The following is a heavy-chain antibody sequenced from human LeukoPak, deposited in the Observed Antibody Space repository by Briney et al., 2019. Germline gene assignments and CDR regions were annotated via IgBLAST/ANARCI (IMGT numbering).Heavy chain of an antibody. CDR3: ARGSMGAWTDY. V-gene: IGHV3-74*01. J-gene: IGHJ4*02. Sequence: GGSLRLSCAASGFTFSSYWMHWVRQAPGKGLVWVSRINRDGSGTSYADSVKGRFTISRDNAKNTLYLQMNSLRAEDTAVYFCARGSMGAWTDYWGQGTLVTVSS. CDR2: INRDGSGT. CDR1: GFTFSSYW. D-gene: IGHD1-26*01.